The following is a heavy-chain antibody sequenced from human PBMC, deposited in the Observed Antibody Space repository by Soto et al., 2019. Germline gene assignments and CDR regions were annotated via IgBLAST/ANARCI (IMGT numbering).Heavy chain of an antibody. D-gene: IGHD2-15*01. J-gene: IGHJ3*02. V-gene: IGHV3-21*06. Sequence: GGSLRLSCAASGFTFSSYSMNWVRQAPGKGLEWVSAISSISSYIFYADSVKGRFTISRDNAKNSLYLQMNSLRAEDTAVYYCATDRRGYCSGGRCYGIDAFDIWGQGTMVTVSS. CDR2: ISSISSYI. CDR3: ATDRRGYCSGGRCYGIDAFDI. CDR1: GFTFSSYS.